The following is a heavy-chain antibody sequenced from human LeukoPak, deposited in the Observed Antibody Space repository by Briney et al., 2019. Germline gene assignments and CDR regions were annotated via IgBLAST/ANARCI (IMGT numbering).Heavy chain of an antibody. V-gene: IGHV4-31*03. CDR1: GGSISSGGYFY. CDR3: ARDRDGYSQFDS. Sequence: SQTLSLTCTVSGGSISSGGYFYYGWIRQHPGKGLEWIGYIYYTGSTYYDPSLKSRVSIPVDTSKNQFSLKLSSVTAAYTAVYYCARDRDGYSQFDSWGQGTLVTVSS. J-gene: IGHJ4*02. D-gene: IGHD3-22*01. CDR2: IYYTGST.